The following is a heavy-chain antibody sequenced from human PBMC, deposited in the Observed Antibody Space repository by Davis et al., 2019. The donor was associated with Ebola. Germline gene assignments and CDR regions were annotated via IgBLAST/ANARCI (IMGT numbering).Heavy chain of an antibody. CDR1: GGSFSGYY. Sequence: SETLSLTCAVYGGSFSGYYWSWIRQPPGKGLEWIGEINHSGSTNYNPSLKSRVTISVDTSRNQFSLKLSSVAAADTAVYYCARMEWSLAGIDYWGQGTLVAVSS. J-gene: IGHJ4*02. D-gene: IGHD3-3*01. CDR3: ARMEWSLAGIDY. CDR2: INHSGST. V-gene: IGHV4-34*01.